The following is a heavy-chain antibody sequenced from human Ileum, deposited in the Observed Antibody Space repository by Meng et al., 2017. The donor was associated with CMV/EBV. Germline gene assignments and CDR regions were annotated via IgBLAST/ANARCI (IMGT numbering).Heavy chain of an antibody. V-gene: IGHV3-11*06. CDR1: GFTFSINY. D-gene: IGHD3-22*01. J-gene: IGHJ4*02. CDR2: ISGSSQT. Sequence: QVQLVESGVXXVXPGXSLXLSSSASGFTFSINYMSWIRQAPGKGLEWVSYISGSSQTNYADCVKGRFTISRDNAKNSLYLQMNSLRVEDTAVYYCARDRGENYDSSGYYDSWGQGTLVTVSS. CDR3: ARDRGENYDSSGYYDS.